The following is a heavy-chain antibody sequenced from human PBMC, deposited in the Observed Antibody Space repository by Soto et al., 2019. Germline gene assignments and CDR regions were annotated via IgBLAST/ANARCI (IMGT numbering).Heavy chain of an antibody. V-gene: IGHV3-23*01. CDR1: RFTFSSYA. CDR3: AKSTEGYSSVYYPLDS. CDR2: ITSSGGST. D-gene: IGHD3-22*01. Sequence: PGGSLRLSCAASRFTFSSYAMSWVRQAPGKGLEWVSVITSSGGSTYYADSVKGRFTISRDNSKNTLYLQMNSLRAEDTAVYYCAKSTEGYSSVYYPLDSWGQGTLVTVSS. J-gene: IGHJ4*02.